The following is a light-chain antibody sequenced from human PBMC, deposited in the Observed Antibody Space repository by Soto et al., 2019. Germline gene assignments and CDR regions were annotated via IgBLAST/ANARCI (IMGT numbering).Light chain of an antibody. J-gene: IGKJ3*01. V-gene: IGKV3-11*01. CDR3: QQHGNWPLT. CDR1: QSVSNNY. Sequence: IVMTQSPATLSLSPWERATLSCRASQSVSNNYLAWYQQKPGQAPRLLIYDASNRATGIPARFSGSGSGTDFTLTISSLEPEDFVVYYCQQHGNWPLTFGPGTKVDIK. CDR2: DAS.